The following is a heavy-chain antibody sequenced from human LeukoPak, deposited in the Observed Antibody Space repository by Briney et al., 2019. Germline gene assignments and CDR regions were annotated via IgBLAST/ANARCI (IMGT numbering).Heavy chain of an antibody. V-gene: IGHV1-8*02. CDR3: ARDWTLQGFDDYDYEAFDY. CDR1: GYTFTSYG. J-gene: IGHJ4*02. CDR2: MNPNSGNT. D-gene: IGHD5-12*01. Sequence: ASVKVSCKASGYTFTSYGISWVRQAPGQGLEWMGWMNPNSGNTGYAQKFQGRVTMTRNTSISTAYMELSSLRSEDTAVYYCARDWTLQGFDDYDYEAFDYWGQGTLVTVSS.